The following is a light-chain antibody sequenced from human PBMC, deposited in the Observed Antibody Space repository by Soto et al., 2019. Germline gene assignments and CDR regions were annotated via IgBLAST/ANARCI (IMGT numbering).Light chain of an antibody. CDR1: SSDVGGYNF. CDR3: SSYAGSSVPVA. Sequence: QSALTQPPSASGSPGQSVTISCTGASSDVGGYNFGSWYQQHPGKAPKLMIYDVTKRPSGVPDRFSGSKSGNTASLTVSGLQADDEADYYCSSYAGSSVPVAFGGGTKLTVL. CDR2: DVT. V-gene: IGLV2-8*01. J-gene: IGLJ2*01.